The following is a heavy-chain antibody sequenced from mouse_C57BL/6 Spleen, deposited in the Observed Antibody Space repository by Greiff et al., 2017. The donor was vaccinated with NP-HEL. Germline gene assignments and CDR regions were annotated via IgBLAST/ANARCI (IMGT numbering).Heavy chain of an antibody. J-gene: IGHJ4*01. D-gene: IGHD1-1*01. CDR3: AREGYYGTEAMDY. Sequence: VQLQQPGTELVKPGASVKLSCKASGYTFTSYWMHWVKQRPGQGLEWIGNINPSNGGTNYNEKFKSKATLTVDKSSSTAYMQLSSLTSEDSAVYYCAREGYYGTEAMDYWGQGTSVTVSS. CDR2: INPSNGGT. CDR1: GYTFTSYW. V-gene: IGHV1-53*01.